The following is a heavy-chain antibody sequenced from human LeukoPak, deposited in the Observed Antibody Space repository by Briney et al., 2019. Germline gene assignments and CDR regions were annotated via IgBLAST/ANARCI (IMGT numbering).Heavy chain of an antibody. CDR1: GYSFTSYW. J-gene: IGHJ4*02. V-gene: IGHV5-51*01. CDR3: ARCDTPFTYYYDSSGHNHLDY. D-gene: IGHD3-22*01. Sequence: GESLKISCKGSGYSFTSYWIDWVRQMPGKGLEWMGIIYPGDSDTRYSPSFQGQVTISADKSISTAYLQWSSLKASDTAMYYCARCDTPFTYYYDSSGHNHLDYWGQGTLVTVSS. CDR2: IYPGDSDT.